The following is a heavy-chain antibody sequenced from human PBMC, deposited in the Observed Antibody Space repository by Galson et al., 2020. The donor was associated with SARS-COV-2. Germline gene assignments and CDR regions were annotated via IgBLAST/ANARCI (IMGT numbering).Heavy chain of an antibody. CDR1: GGSISSSDW. V-gene: IGHV4-4*02. Sequence: SETLSLTCAVSGGSISSSDWWGWVRQPPGKGLEWIGEIFHSGYTNYNTSLKSRVTMSLDTSKNQFSLTLSSVTAADTALYYCSRIIVTAYYFAYMDVWGKGTTVTVSS. D-gene: IGHD2-21*02. CDR3: SRIIVTAYYFAYMDV. CDR2: IFHSGYT. J-gene: IGHJ6*03.